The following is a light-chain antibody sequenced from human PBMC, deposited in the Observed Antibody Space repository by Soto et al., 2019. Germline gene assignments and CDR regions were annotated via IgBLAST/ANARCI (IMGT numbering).Light chain of an antibody. V-gene: IGKV3-20*01. CDR1: QSVSSNY. CDR3: QQYGSSPRT. CDR2: GAS. J-gene: IGKJ1*01. Sequence: EIVLTQSPGTLSLSPGERATLSCRASQSVSSNYLAWYQQKPGQAPRLLIYGASSRATGIPDRFSGSGSGTDFTLSIRRLESEDFAVYYCQQYGSSPRTFGQGTKVDIK.